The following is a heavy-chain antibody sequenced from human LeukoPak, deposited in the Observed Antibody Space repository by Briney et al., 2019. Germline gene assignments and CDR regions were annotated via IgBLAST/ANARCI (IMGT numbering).Heavy chain of an antibody. V-gene: IGHV4-39*07. CDR2: INHSGST. CDR3: ASSGWGNWFDP. Sequence: PSETLSLTCTVSGGSISSGSYYWSWIRQPPGKGLEWIGEINHSGSTNYNPSLKSRVTISVDTSKNQFSLKLSSVTAADTAVYYCASSGWGNWFDPWGQGTLVTVSS. D-gene: IGHD6-19*01. CDR1: GGSISSGSYY. J-gene: IGHJ5*02.